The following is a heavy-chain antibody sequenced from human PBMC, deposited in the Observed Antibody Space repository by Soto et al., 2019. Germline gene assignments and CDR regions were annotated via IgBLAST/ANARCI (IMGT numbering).Heavy chain of an antibody. CDR1: GFTLSTYG. Sequence: QVHLVESGGGVVQPGRSLRLSCAASGFTLSTYGMHWVRQAPGKGLEWVAVMWYDGSNKYYADSVKGRFTISRDSSKNTLYLHMTSLRVDDPAGYYCARDWDSMFRGAILGYCGQGTLVTGSS. CDR2: MWYDGSNK. CDR3: ARDWDSMFRGAILGY. J-gene: IGHJ4*02. V-gene: IGHV3-33*01. D-gene: IGHD3-10*01.